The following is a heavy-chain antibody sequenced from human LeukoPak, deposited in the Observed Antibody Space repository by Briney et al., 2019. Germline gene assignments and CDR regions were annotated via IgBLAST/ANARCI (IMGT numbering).Heavy chain of an antibody. J-gene: IGHJ4*02. D-gene: IGHD3-10*01. CDR2: IYYSGST. CDR3: ARAGLYGSGSYYFDY. Sequence: PSETLSLTCTVSGGSISSGGYYWSWIRQHPGKGLEWIGYIYYSGSTYDNPSLKSRVTISVDTSKNQFSLKLSSVTAADTAVYYCARAGLYGSGSYYFDYWGQGTLVTVSS. V-gene: IGHV4-31*03. CDR1: GGSISSGGYY.